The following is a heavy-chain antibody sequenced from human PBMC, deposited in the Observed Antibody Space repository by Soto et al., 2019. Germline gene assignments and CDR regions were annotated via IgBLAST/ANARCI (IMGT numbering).Heavy chain of an antibody. CDR2: MNPNSDNT. Sequence: ASVKVSCKASGYTFTSXDINWVRQVTGQGLEWMGWMNPNSDNTDYAQKFQGRVTMTRNTSISTAYMELSSLRSEDTAVYYCARPTRSGYSGAWSPFDYWGQGSLVTVSS. J-gene: IGHJ4*02. D-gene: IGHD6-19*01. V-gene: IGHV1-8*01. CDR1: GYTFTSXD. CDR3: ARPTRSGYSGAWSPFDY.